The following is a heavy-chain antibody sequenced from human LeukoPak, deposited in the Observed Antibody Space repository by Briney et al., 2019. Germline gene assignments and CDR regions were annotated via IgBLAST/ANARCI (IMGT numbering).Heavy chain of an antibody. CDR2: IYYSGST. V-gene: IGHV4-59*01. CDR3: VATRITMVRGDHDAFDI. D-gene: IGHD3-10*01. CDR1: GGSISSYY. Sequence: SETLSLTCTVSGGSISSYYWSWIRQPPGKGLEWIGYIYYSGSTNYNPSLKSRVTISVDTSKNQFSLKLSSVTAADTAVYYCVATRITMVRGDHDAFDIWGQGTMVTVSS. J-gene: IGHJ3*02.